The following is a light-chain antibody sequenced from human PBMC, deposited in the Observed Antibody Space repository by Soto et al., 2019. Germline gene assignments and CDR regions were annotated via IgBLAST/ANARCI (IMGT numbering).Light chain of an antibody. CDR3: QQAYSAPIT. CDR2: MSS. Sequence: DIQMTQSPSSLSASVGDRVTITCRASQGIRNYLNWYQQKPGKAPNLLIYMSSSLQSGVTSRFSGSGSGTDFTLTISSLQPEDFASYYCQQAYSAPITFGQRTRLEIK. V-gene: IGKV1-39*01. J-gene: IGKJ5*01. CDR1: QGIRNY.